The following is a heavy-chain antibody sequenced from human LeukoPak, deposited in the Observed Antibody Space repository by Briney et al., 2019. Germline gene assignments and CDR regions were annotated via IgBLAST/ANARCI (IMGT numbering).Heavy chain of an antibody. CDR3: ARDGSDYGAFDI. D-gene: IGHD4-17*01. CDR2: IYYSGST. CDR1: GGSISSGGYY. Sequence: SETLSLTCTVSGGSISSGGYYWSWIRQHPGKGLEWIGHIYYSGSTYYNPSLKSRVTISVDTSKNQFSLKLSSVTAADTAVYYCARDGSDYGAFDIWGQGTMVTVSS. J-gene: IGHJ3*02. V-gene: IGHV4-31*03.